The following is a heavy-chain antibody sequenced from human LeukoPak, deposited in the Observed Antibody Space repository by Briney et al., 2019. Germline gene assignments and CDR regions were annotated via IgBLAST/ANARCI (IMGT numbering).Heavy chain of an antibody. J-gene: IGHJ4*02. CDR3: AKPGIAAAGTDY. V-gene: IGHV3-23*01. Sequence: AGSLRLSCAASGFTFSSYAWSWVRQAPGKGLEWVSAISDSDGSTYYAESVKGRFTIIRDNSMNTLYLHMNSLRAEDTAVYYCAKPGIAAAGTDYWGQGTLVTVSS. CDR2: ISDSDGST. D-gene: IGHD6-13*01. CDR1: GFTFSSYA.